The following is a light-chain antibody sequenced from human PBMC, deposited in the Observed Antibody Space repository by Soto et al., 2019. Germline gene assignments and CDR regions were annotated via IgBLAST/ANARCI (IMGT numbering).Light chain of an antibody. CDR2: EVN. Sequence: QSVLTQPPSASGSPGQSVAISCPGTSSDVGGYNYVSWYQQHPGKAPKLMIYEVNKRPSGVPDRFSGSKSGNTASLTVSGLQAEDEADYYCSSYAGSSNVFVTGTKVTVL. CDR1: SSDVGGYNY. V-gene: IGLV2-8*01. J-gene: IGLJ1*01. CDR3: SSYAGSSNV.